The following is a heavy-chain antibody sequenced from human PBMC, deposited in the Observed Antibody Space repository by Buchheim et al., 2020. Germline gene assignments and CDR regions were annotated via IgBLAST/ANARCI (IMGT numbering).Heavy chain of an antibody. D-gene: IGHD6-25*01. Sequence: EIQLVESGGDLVQPGGSLRLSCAASGFTFSSYAMNWVRQGPGKGLERIAYISSSTTTIYYADSVEGRFTVSRDNDRNSLYLQMDSLRDEDTAVYYCARDRLGGGFWGQGTL. V-gene: IGHV3-48*02. J-gene: IGHJ4*02. CDR2: ISSSTTTI. CDR1: GFTFSSYA. CDR3: ARDRLGGGF.